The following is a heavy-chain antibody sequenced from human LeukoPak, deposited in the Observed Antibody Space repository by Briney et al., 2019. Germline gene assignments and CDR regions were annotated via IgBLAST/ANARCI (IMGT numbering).Heavy chain of an antibody. Sequence: PGRSLRLSCAASGFTFSSYAMHWVRQAPGKGLEWVAVISYDGSNKYYADSGKGRFTISRDNSKNTLYLQMNSLRAEDTAVYYCARDLAPIRVPAAIGYWGQGTLVTVSS. CDR3: ARDLAPIRVPAAIGY. J-gene: IGHJ4*02. V-gene: IGHV3-30-3*01. CDR1: GFTFSSYA. CDR2: ISYDGSNK. D-gene: IGHD2-2*02.